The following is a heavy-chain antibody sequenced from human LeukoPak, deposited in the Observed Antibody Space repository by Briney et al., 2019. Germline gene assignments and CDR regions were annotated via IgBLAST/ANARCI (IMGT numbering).Heavy chain of an antibody. D-gene: IGHD3-3*01. CDR2: ISGSGGST. Sequence: GGSLRLSCAASGFPFSSYAIRWLRQAPGKGLAWVSAISGSGGSTYYADSVKDRFTISRDNSKNTLYLQMISLGAEDTAVYYCATQREYDCWSGYYGYWGQGTLVTVSS. CDR3: ATQREYDCWSGYYGY. CDR1: GFPFSSYA. J-gene: IGHJ4*02. V-gene: IGHV3-23*01.